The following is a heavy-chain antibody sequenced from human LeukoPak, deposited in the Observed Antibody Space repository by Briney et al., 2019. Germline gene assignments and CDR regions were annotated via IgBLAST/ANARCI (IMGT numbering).Heavy chain of an antibody. J-gene: IGHJ4*02. CDR1: GFTFTSYD. Sequence: ASVKVSCKASGFTFTSYDINWVRQASGQGLEWMGWMNPNNGNTGYAQKFQGRVTMTRDTSISTAYMELRGLRSEDTAVYYCARGLAADTTFDYWGQGTLVTVSS. CDR2: MNPNNGNT. D-gene: IGHD6-13*01. V-gene: IGHV1-8*01. CDR3: ARGLAADTTFDY.